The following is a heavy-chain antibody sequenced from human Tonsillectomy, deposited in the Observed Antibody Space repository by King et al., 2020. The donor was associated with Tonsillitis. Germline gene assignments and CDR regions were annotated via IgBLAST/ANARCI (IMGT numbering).Heavy chain of an antibody. CDR1: GGSISSRSW. Sequence: VQLQESGPGLLKPSGTLSLTCAVSGGSISSRSWWTLVRQPPGKWLEWIGEIYHSGMTNYNPSLKSRVTISLDKSKHQFSLKLVSVTAPDTAVYYCARAPSLGSGSYYRTLDYWGQGTLVTVSS. CDR3: ARAPSLGSGSYYRTLDY. V-gene: IGHV4-4*02. J-gene: IGHJ4*02. CDR2: IYHSGMT. D-gene: IGHD3-10*01.